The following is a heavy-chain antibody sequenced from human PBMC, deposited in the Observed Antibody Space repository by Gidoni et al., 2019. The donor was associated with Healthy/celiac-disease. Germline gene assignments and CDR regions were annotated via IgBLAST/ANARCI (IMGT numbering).Heavy chain of an antibody. CDR1: GFTFGDYG. CDR3: ATLGQLRYFDWLLPADY. J-gene: IGHJ4*02. CDR2: INWKCGST. Sequence: EVQLVESGGGVVRHGGSLRLSCAAPGFTFGDYGMSWVRQAPGKGLEWVFGINWKCGSTGYADSVKGRFTISRDNAKNSLYLQMNSLRAEDTALYYCATLGQLRYFDWLLPADYWGQGTLVTVSS. V-gene: IGHV3-20*04. D-gene: IGHD3-9*01.